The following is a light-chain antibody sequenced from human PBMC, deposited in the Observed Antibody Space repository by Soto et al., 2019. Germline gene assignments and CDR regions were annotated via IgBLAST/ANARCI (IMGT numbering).Light chain of an antibody. J-gene: IGKJ4*01. CDR3: QQYNNWPLT. CDR1: QSVDSSH. CDR2: GAS. Sequence: SPGERAPLSFRARQSVDSSHLAWYQHRPGRAPRLLVYGASRRATGVPDRFSGSGSGTEFTFTISSLQSEDFALYYCQQYNNWPLTFGGGTKVDIK. V-gene: IGKV3D-15*01.